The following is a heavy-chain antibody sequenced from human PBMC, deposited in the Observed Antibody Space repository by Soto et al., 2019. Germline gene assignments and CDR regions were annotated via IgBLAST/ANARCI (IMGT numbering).Heavy chain of an antibody. J-gene: IGHJ4*02. CDR2: ISYSGTT. Sequence: SETLSLTCTVSGGSISNYYWSWIRQPPGKGLEWIGYISYSGTTNYNPSLKSRVTISVDTSKNQFSLNLSSVTAADTAVYYCGRQGRAGYSTPPLSGWGRETRVTFSS. CDR1: GGSISNYY. CDR3: GRQGRAGYSTPPLSG. V-gene: IGHV4-59*08. D-gene: IGHD6-13*01.